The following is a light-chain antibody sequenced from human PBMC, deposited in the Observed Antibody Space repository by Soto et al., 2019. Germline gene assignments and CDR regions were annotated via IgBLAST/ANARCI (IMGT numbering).Light chain of an antibody. V-gene: IGLV2-8*01. CDR3: SSYAGSNNFGV. CDR1: SSDVGGYNY. J-gene: IGLJ1*01. CDR2: EVS. Sequence: QSALTQPPSASGSPGQSVTISCTGTSSDVGGYNYVSWYQQHPGKAPKLMIYEVSKRPSGVPDRFSGSKSGNTASLTVSGIQAEEEDDYYCSSYAGSNNFGVFGTGTKHTVL.